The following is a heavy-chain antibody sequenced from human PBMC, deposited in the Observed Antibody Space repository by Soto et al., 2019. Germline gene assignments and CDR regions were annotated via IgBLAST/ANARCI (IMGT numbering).Heavy chain of an antibody. CDR3: ARDQVRGDGYTLDY. V-gene: IGHV3-7*01. J-gene: IGHJ4*02. D-gene: IGHD3-10*01. CDR1: GFTFSSYW. CDR2: IKPDGSNT. Sequence: GGSLRLSCAASGFTFSSYWMSWVRQAPGKGLEWVANIKPDGSNTKYVDSVKGRFTTSKDNAKSSLYLQVNSLRAEDSAVYYSARDQVRGDGYTLDYWGQGALVTVSS.